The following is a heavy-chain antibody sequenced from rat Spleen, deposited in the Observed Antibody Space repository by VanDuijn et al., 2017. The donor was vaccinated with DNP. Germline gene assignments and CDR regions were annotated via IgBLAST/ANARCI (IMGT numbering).Heavy chain of an antibody. Sequence: EVQLVESGGGLVQPGNSLKLSCAASGFTFSDYAMAWVRQSPKKGLEWVATIIYDGSSTYYRDSVKGRFTISRDNAKSTLYLQMDSLRSEDTATYYCATLEVYWGQGVMVTVSS. CDR2: IIYDGSST. CDR1: GFTFSDYA. CDR3: ATLEVY. J-gene: IGHJ2*01. V-gene: IGHV5S10*01.